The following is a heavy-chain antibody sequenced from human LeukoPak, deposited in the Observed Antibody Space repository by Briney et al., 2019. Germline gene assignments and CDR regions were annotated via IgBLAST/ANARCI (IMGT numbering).Heavy chain of an antibody. Sequence: GGSLRLSCAGSGFTFSSYSMNWVRQAPGKGLEWVSSISSSSSYIYYADSVKGRFTISRDNAKNSLYLQMNSLRAEDTAVYYCARAPDFAYYDILTGYSDYWGQGTLVTVSS. D-gene: IGHD3-9*01. CDR1: GFTFSSYS. CDR3: ARAPDFAYYDILTGYSDY. CDR2: ISSSSSYI. V-gene: IGHV3-21*01. J-gene: IGHJ4*02.